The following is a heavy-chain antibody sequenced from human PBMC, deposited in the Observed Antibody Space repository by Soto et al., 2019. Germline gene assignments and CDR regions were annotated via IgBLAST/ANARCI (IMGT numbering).Heavy chain of an antibody. CDR2: INAGNGNT. CDR1: GYTFTSYA. V-gene: IGHV1-3*01. CDR3: ARSPRVLSAFDI. Sequence: ASVKASCKASGYTFTSYAMHWVRQAPGQRLEWMGRINAGNGNTKYAQKFQGRVTITADKSTSTAYMELSSLRSEDTAVYYCARSPRVLSAFDIWGQGTMVTVSS. J-gene: IGHJ3*02.